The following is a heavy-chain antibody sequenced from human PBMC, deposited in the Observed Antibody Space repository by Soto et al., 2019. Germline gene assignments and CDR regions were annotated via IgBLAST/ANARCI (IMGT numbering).Heavy chain of an antibody. CDR3: AREAPAITIFGVPLGGKNWFDP. D-gene: IGHD3-3*01. V-gene: IGHV4-59*11. J-gene: IGHJ5*02. Sequence: SETLSLTCSVSGDCIRNLYWSWIRQPLGKGLEWIGYIYRGGSTKYNPPLKSRLTMSADTSKSQFSLKLSSVTAADTAVYYCAREAPAITIFGVPLGGKNWFDPWGEGTLVTVSS. CDR1: GDCIRNLY. CDR2: IYRGGST.